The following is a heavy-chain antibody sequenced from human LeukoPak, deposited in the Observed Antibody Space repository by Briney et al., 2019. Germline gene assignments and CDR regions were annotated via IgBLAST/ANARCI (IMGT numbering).Heavy chain of an antibody. CDR3: ARDRKATGDFDY. CDR2: INPSGGST. CDR1: GYTFTSYY. Sequence: ASVKVSCKASGYTFTSYYMHWVRQAPGQGLEWMGIINPSGGSTSYAQKFQGRVTMTRDMSTSTVHMELSSLRSEDTAVYYCARDRKATGDFDYWGQGTLVTVSS. D-gene: IGHD2-8*02. V-gene: IGHV1-46*01. J-gene: IGHJ4*02.